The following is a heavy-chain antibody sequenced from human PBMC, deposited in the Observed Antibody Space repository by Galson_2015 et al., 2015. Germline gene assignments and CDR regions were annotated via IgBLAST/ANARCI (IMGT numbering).Heavy chain of an antibody. Sequence: SLRLSCAASGLTFSSYAMTWVRQAPGKGLEWVSSIGASGSRTYYADSVKGRFTISRDSSKNTLFLQMNSLRADDTAVYYCAKVTQRWLQILIDYWGQGALVTVSS. CDR1: GLTFSSYA. J-gene: IGHJ4*02. CDR3: AKVTQRWLQILIDY. CDR2: IGASGSRT. V-gene: IGHV3-23*01. D-gene: IGHD5-24*01.